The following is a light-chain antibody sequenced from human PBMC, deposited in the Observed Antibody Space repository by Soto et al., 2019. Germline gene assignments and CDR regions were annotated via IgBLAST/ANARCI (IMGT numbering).Light chain of an antibody. CDR2: GAS. J-gene: IGKJ1*01. Sequence: EIVLTQSPGTLSLSPGERATLSCRASQTISSSYLAIAWYQQKPGQPPRLLIDGASSRATGIPDRFSGSRSATDFDLTISRLEPEVFAVYYRQQHHTSPWTFGQGTRLEIK. CDR1: QTISSSY. CDR3: QQHHTSPWT. V-gene: IGKV3-20*01.